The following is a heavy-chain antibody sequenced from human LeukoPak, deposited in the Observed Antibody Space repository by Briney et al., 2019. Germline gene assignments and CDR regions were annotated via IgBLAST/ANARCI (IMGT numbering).Heavy chain of an antibody. J-gene: IGHJ6*03. CDR3: ARVPEYDFWSGYYGPFMDV. CDR2: IKQDGSEK. CDR1: GFTFSSYW. Sequence: PGGSLRLSCAASGFTFSSYWMSWVRQAPGKVLEWVANIKQDGSEKYYVDSVKGRFTISRDNAKNSLYLQMNSLRAEDTAVYYCARVPEYDFWSGYYGPFMDVWGKGTTVTVSS. D-gene: IGHD3-3*01. V-gene: IGHV3-7*01.